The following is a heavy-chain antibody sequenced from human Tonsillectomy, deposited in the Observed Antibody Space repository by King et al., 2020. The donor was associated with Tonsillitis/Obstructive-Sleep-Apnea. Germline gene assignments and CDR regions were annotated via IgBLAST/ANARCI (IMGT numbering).Heavy chain of an antibody. V-gene: IGHV5-51*01. CDR1: GYSFTSYW. D-gene: IGHD4-23*01. J-gene: IGHJ4*02. Sequence: VQLVQSGAEVKKPGESLKISCKGSGYSFTSYWIGWVRQMPGKGLEWMGIIYPGDSDTRYSPSFQGQVTISADKSISTAYLQWSSLKASDTSMYYCARHNTVGGNPYLNDYWGQGTLVTVSS. CDR3: ARHNTVGGNPYLNDY. CDR2: IYPGDSDT.